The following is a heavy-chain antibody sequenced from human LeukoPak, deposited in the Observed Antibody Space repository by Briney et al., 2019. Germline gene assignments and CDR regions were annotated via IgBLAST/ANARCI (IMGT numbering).Heavy chain of an antibody. CDR3: ARSSRTLSYYYDSSGYGPYDY. J-gene: IGHJ4*02. Sequence: ASVKVSCKASGYTFTSYYMHWVRQAPGQGLEWMGIINPSGGSTSYAQKFQGRVTMTRDTSTSTVYMELSSPRSEDTAVYYCARSSRTLSYYYDSSGYGPYDYWGQGTLVTVSS. CDR1: GYTFTSYY. V-gene: IGHV1-46*01. D-gene: IGHD3-22*01. CDR2: INPSGGST.